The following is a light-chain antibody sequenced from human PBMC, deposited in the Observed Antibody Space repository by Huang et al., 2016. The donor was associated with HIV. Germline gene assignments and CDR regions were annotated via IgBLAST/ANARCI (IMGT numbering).Light chain of an antibody. V-gene: IGKV3-11*01. Sequence: DIVFTPSPAPLSLSPGESATLSCTSRQSIANYLAWYQHTPGQAPRLLIYDSSTRATGIPGRFGGRGAGTDFTLTISILEPEEFAGYYCQQRRNWLTFGGGTKVEIK. J-gene: IGKJ4*01. CDR2: DSS. CDR1: QSIANY. CDR3: QQRRNWLT.